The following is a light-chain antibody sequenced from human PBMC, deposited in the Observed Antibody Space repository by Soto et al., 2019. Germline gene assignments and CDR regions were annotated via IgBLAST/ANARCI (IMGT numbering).Light chain of an antibody. V-gene: IGKV1-5*03. J-gene: IGKJ2*01. CDR1: QSISSW. CDR3: QQYNSYPYT. Sequence: DIQMTQSHSTLSASVGDRVTITCRPSQSISSWLAWYQQKPEKAPKLLIYKASSLESGVPSRFSGSVSGTEFTLTISSLQPDDFATYYCQQYNSYPYTFGQGIKLEIK. CDR2: KAS.